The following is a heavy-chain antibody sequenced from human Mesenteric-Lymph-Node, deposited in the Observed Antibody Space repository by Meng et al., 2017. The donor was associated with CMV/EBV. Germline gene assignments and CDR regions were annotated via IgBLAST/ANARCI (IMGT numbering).Heavy chain of an antibody. CDR1: GFTFRYYS. Sequence: GESLKISCAASGFTFRYYSMNWVRQAPGKGLEWVANIKQDGSEKYYVDSVKGRFTISRDDAKNSLYLQMNSLRVEDTGVYYCASDPGALYGSPFRAWGQGTLVTVSS. J-gene: IGHJ4*02. D-gene: IGHD3-16*01. CDR2: IKQDGSEK. CDR3: ASDPGALYGSPFRA. V-gene: IGHV3-7*01.